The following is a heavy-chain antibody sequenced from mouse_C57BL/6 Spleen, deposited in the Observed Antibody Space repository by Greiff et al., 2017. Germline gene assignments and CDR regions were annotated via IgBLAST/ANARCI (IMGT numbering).Heavy chain of an antibody. CDR2: ISSGGSYT. Sequence: EVKLQESGGDLVKPGGSLKLSCAASGFTFSSYGMSWVRQTPDKRLEWVATISSGGSYTYYPDSVKGRFTISRDNAKNTLYLQMSSLKSEDTAMYYCARRSYDYVFDYWGQGTTLTVSS. V-gene: IGHV5-6*02. J-gene: IGHJ2*01. D-gene: IGHD2-4*01. CDR3: ARRSYDYVFDY. CDR1: GFTFSSYG.